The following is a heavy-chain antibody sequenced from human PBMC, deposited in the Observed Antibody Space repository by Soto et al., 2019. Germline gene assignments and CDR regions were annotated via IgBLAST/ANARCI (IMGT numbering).Heavy chain of an antibody. CDR1: GFTFSNYW. Sequence: GGSLRLSCAASGFTFSNYWMTWVRQAPGKGLEWVANIKQDASEKYYVDSVKGRITISRDNAKNSLYLQMNSLRAEDTAVYYCARVDIRGYYPYYHDYGMDVWGQGTTVTVS. CDR3: ARVDIRGYYPYYHDYGMDV. J-gene: IGHJ6*02. D-gene: IGHD3-22*01. CDR2: IKQDASEK. V-gene: IGHV3-7*01.